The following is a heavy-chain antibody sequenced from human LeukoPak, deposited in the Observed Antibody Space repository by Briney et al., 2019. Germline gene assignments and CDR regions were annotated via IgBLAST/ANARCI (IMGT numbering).Heavy chain of an antibody. CDR2: MNPNSGNT. CDR3: ARVLAADDGLYNWFDP. J-gene: IGHJ5*02. V-gene: IGHV1-8*01. Sequence: GASVKVSCKASGDTFTSYDINWVRQATGQGLEWMGWMNPNSGNTGYAQKFQGRVTMTRNTSISTAYMELSSLRSEDTAVYYCARVLAADDGLYNWFDPWGQGTLVTVSS. CDR1: GDTFTSYD. D-gene: IGHD6-13*01.